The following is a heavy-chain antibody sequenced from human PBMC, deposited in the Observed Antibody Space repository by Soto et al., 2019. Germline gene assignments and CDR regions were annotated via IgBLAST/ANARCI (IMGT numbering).Heavy chain of an antibody. V-gene: IGHV3-33*01. J-gene: IGHJ4*02. CDR3: ARDRRWWELGGYYFDY. Sequence: QVQLVESGGGVVQPGRSLRLSCAASGFTFSSYGMHWVRQAPGKGLEWVAVIWYDGSNKYYADSVKGRFTISRDNSKNTLYLQINSLRPEDTAVYYFARDRRWWELGGYYFDYWGQGPLVTVSS. D-gene: IGHD1-26*01. CDR1: GFTFSSYG. CDR2: IWYDGSNK.